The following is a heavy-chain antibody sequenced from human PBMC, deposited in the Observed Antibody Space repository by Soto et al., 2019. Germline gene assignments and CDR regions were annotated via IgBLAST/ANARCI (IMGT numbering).Heavy chain of an antibody. CDR2: ISGSGGST. J-gene: IGHJ4*02. CDR1: GFTFSNYV. Sequence: GGSLRLSCAASGFTFSNYVMSWVRQAPGKGLEWVSSISGSGGSTYYADSVKGRFTISRDNSKNTLYLQMNSLRAEDTAVYYCAKVGSIGSNWFDYWGQGTLVTVSS. CDR3: AKVGSIGSNWFDY. V-gene: IGHV3-23*01. D-gene: IGHD1-1*01.